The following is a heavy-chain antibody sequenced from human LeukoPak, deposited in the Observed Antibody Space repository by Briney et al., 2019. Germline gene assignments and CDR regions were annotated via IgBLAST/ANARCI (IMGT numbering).Heavy chain of an antibody. V-gene: IGHV3-74*01. D-gene: IGHD3-22*01. Sequence: GGSLRLSCTASGFTFSNAWMSWVRQAPGKGLVWVSRINSDGSSTSYADSVKGRFTISRDNAKNTLYLQMNSLRAEDTAVYYCASPQSYYYDSSGYFHWGQGTLVTVSS. CDR1: GFTFSNAW. CDR3: ASPQSYYYDSSGYFH. CDR2: INSDGSST. J-gene: IGHJ1*01.